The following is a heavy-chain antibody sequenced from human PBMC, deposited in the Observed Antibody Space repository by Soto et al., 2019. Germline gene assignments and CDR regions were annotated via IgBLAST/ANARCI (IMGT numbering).Heavy chain of an antibody. CDR2: IIPIFGSA. CDR1: GGTFSNYA. Sequence: QVQLVQSGAEVKKPGSSVKVSCKASGGTFSNYAITWVRQAPGQGLEWLGRIIPIFGSANYAQKFQGRVTITADESTTTAYMELSSLSSDDTAVYYCAKDGGKAGYFCNGFDPWGQGTLVTVSS. CDR3: AKDGGKAGYFCNGFDP. J-gene: IGHJ5*02. V-gene: IGHV1-69*15. D-gene: IGHD5-12*01.